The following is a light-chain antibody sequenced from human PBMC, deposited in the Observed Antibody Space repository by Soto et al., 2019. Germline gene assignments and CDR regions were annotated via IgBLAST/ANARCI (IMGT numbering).Light chain of an antibody. CDR3: QQYGFSPIS. CDR2: DAS. J-gene: IGKJ5*01. CDR1: QTVTNDY. V-gene: IGKV3-20*01. Sequence: EVVLTQSPGTLSLSPGERVTLSCRASQTVTNDYLAWYQQKGGQAPRLLIYDASTRATGVPDRFSGSGSGPEYTLTITRLEPEDFAVYSCQQYGFSPISFGQGTRLEI.